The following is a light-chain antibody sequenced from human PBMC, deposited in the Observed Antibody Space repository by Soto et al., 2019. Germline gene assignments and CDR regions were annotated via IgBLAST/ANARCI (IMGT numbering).Light chain of an antibody. V-gene: IGLV2-14*01. J-gene: IGLJ2*01. CDR3: CSYTSLSTVV. CDR2: AVS. Sequence: QSALTQPASVSGSPGQSITISCTGTSSDVGGYNHVSWYQHSPGKAPKLILFAVSDRPSGVSHRFSGSKSGNTASLTISGLQADDEGDYYWCSYTSLSTVVFGGGTQLAVL. CDR1: SSDVGGYNH.